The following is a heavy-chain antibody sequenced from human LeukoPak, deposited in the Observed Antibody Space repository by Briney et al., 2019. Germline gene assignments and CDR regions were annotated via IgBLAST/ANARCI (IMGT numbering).Heavy chain of an antibody. CDR3: ARGYRISEIRFFEWLLDY. V-gene: IGHV4-38-2*01. D-gene: IGHD3-3*01. CDR2: VHISETT. J-gene: IGHJ4*02. CDR1: GYSISRGYS. Sequence: PSETLSLTCGVSGYSISRGYSWGWIRQPPGKGLEWIGRVHISETTIYNPSLKSRVTMSVDTSNNHFSLNLSSVTAADTAVYYCARGYRISEIRFFEWLLDYWGQGYLVTVSS.